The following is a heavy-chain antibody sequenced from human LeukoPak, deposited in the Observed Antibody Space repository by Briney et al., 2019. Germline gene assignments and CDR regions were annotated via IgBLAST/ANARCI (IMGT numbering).Heavy chain of an antibody. CDR1: GYTFTSYY. D-gene: IGHD1-7*01. J-gene: IGHJ5*02. V-gene: IGHV1-46*01. Sequence: ASVKVSCKASGYTFTSYYMHWVRQAPGQGLEWMGIINPSGGSTSYAQKFQGRVTMTRDMSTSTVYMELSSLRSEDTAVYYCARGGITGTTHDSAESWFDPWGQGTLVTVSS. CDR2: INPSGGST. CDR3: ARGGITGTTHDSAESWFDP.